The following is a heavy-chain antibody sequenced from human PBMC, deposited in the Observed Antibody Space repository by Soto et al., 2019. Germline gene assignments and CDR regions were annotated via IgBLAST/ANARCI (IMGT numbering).Heavy chain of an antibody. CDR2: ISGSGGST. CDR1: GFTFSSYA. V-gene: IGHV3-23*01. D-gene: IGHD1-26*01. CDR3: APDAVGQKAGMDV. Sequence: EVQLLESGGGLVQPGGSLRLSCAASGFTFSSYAMSWVRQAPGKGLAWVSAISGSGGSTYYADSVKGRFTISRDNSKNTLYLQMNSLRAEDTAVYYCAPDAVGQKAGMDVWGQGTTVTVSS. J-gene: IGHJ6*02.